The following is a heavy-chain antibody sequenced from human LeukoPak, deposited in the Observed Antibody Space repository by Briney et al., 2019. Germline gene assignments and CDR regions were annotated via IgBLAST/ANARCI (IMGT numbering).Heavy chain of an antibody. CDR1: GFTFSNYG. CDR3: AKDIRVGGYYYYGMDV. CDR2: ISYDGRNK. D-gene: IGHD1-26*01. J-gene: IGHJ6*02. Sequence: PGGSLRLSCAASGFTFSNYGMHWVRQAPGKGLEWVAVISYDGRNKYYADSVKGRFTISRDNSENTLYLQMNSLRAEDTALYYCAKDIRVGGYYYYGMDVWGQGTTVTVSS. V-gene: IGHV3-30*18.